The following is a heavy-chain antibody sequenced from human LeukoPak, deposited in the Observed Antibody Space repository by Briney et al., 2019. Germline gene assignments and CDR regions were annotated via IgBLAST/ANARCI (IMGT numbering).Heavy chain of an antibody. CDR2: IWHDGSNK. CDR1: GFTFSSYG. D-gene: IGHD4-17*01. Sequence: GGSLRLSCAASGFTFSSYGMHWVRQAPGKGLEWVAVIWHDGSNKYYADSVKGRFTISRDNSKNTLYLQMNSLRAEDTAVYYCARDRLRYYYYYGMDVWGQGTTVTVSS. CDR3: ARDRLRYYYYYGMDV. J-gene: IGHJ6*02. V-gene: IGHV3-33*01.